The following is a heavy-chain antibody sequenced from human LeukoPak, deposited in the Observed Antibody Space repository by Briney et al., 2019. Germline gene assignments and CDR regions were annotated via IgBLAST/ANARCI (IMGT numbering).Heavy chain of an antibody. V-gene: IGHV3-48*03. CDR2: IDTRGNTI. D-gene: IGHD5-24*01. CDR3: ARDLWVATIFPGAFDI. CDR1: GFTFSSYE. Sequence: GGSLRLSCAASGFTFSSYEMNWVRQAPGKGLEWISYIDTRGNTIFYADSVKGRFTISRDNAKNSLYLQMNSLRAEDTAVYYCARDLWVATIFPGAFDIWGQGTMVTVSS. J-gene: IGHJ3*02.